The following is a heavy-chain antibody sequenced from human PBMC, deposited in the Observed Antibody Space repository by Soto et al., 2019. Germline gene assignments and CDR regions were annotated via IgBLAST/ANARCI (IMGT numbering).Heavy chain of an antibody. CDR3: ARASSVTPDDY. Sequence: SETLSLTCAVYGGSFSGYYWSWIRQPPGKGLEWIGEINHSGSTNYNTSLKSRVTISVDTSKNQFSLKLSSVTAADTAVYYCARASSVTPDDYWGQGTLVTVS. J-gene: IGHJ4*02. V-gene: IGHV4-34*01. D-gene: IGHD2-21*02. CDR1: GGSFSGYY. CDR2: INHSGST.